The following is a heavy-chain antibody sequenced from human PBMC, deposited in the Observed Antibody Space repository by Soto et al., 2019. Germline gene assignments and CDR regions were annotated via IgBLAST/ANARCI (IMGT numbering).Heavy chain of an antibody. CDR3: ARVGGSLIAARPRWYFDY. CDR1: GGSISSGGYS. Sequence: QLQLQESGSGLVKPSQTRSLTCAVSGGSISSGGYSWSWIRQPPGKGLEWIGYIYHSGSTYYNPSLKSRVTISVDRSKNQFSLKLSSVTAADTAVYYCARVGGSLIAARPRWYFDYWGQGTLVTVSS. CDR2: IYHSGST. J-gene: IGHJ4*02. D-gene: IGHD6-6*01. V-gene: IGHV4-30-2*01.